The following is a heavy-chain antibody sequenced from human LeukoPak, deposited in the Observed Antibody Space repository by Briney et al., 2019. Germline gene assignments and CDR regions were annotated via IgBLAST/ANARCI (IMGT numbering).Heavy chain of an antibody. CDR2: INPNSGGT. D-gene: IGHD6-6*01. CDR1: GYTFTGYY. Sequence: ASVKVSCKASGYTFTGYYMHWVRQAPGQGLEWMGWINPNSGGTNYAQKFQGRVTMTRDTSISTAYMELSRLRSDDTAVYYCARIEYSSSYVNWFDPWGQGTLVTVSS. CDR3: ARIEYSSSYVNWFDP. J-gene: IGHJ5*02. V-gene: IGHV1-2*02.